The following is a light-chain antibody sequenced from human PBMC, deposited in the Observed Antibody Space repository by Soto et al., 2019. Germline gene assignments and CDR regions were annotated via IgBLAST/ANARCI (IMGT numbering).Light chain of an antibody. CDR3: QYYGTSPQT. J-gene: IGKJ1*01. V-gene: IGKV3-20*01. CDR2: GAS. Sequence: EIEMTQSPATLSLAPGEIVTLSFRASESVSTNLAWYQQKAGQAPRLLIYGASSRATGIPDRFSGSGSGTDFTLTISRLEPEDFAVYYCQYYGTSPQTFGQGTKVDIK. CDR1: ESVSTN.